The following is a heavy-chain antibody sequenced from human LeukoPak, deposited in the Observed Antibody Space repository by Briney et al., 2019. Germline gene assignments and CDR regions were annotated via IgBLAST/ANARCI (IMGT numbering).Heavy chain of an antibody. CDR3: ARDGSDDYGDYVGYYFDY. Sequence: GGSLRLSCAASGFTFSSYSMNWVRQAPGKGLEWVSSISSSSSYIYYADSVKGRFTISRDNAKNSLYLQMNSLRAEDTAVYYCARDGSDDYGDYVGYYFDYWGQGTLVTVSS. CDR1: GFTFSSYS. CDR2: ISSSSSYI. V-gene: IGHV3-21*01. D-gene: IGHD4-17*01. J-gene: IGHJ4*02.